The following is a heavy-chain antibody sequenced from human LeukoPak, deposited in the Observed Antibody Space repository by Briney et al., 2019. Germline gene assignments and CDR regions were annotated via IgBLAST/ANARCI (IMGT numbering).Heavy chain of an antibody. CDR3: APRAVEMTTTKGY. J-gene: IGHJ4*02. CDR2: ISGSGGST. D-gene: IGHD5-24*01. V-gene: IGHV3-23*01. CDR1: GFTFSSYA. Sequence: PRRSLRLSCKAAGFTFSSYAMSWVRQAPGDGQNWVSTISGSGGSTYYAGSVKGRFTISRDNSKNTLYLQMNSLRAEDTAVYYCAPRAVEMTTTKGYWGQGTLVTVSS.